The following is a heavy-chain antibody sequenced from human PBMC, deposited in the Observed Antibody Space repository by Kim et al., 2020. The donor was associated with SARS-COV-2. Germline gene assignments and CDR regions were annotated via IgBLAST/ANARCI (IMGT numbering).Heavy chain of an antibody. D-gene: IGHD6-13*01. Sequence: GGSLRLSCAASGFTVSSNYMSWVRQAPGKGLEWVSVIYSGGSTYYADSVKGRFTISRDNSKNTLYLQMNSLRAEDTAVYYCARDLIAAAGNLVVYYYGMDVWGQGTTVTVSS. CDR2: IYSGGST. CDR3: ARDLIAAAGNLVVYYYGMDV. V-gene: IGHV3-53*01. J-gene: IGHJ6*02. CDR1: GFTVSSNY.